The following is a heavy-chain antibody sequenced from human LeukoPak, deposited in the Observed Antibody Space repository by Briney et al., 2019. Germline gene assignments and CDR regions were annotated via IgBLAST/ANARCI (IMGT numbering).Heavy chain of an antibody. CDR1: GGSISSSSYY. J-gene: IGHJ5*02. Sequence: SSETLSLTCTVSGGSISSSSYYWGWIRQPPGKGLEWIGSIYYSGSTYYNPSLKSRVTISVDTSKNQFSLKLSSVTAADTAVYYCARHMWLDSSSCPSCGGYNWFDPWGQGTLVTVSS. D-gene: IGHD6-13*01. CDR3: ARHMWLDSSSCPSCGGYNWFDP. V-gene: IGHV4-39*01. CDR2: IYYSGST.